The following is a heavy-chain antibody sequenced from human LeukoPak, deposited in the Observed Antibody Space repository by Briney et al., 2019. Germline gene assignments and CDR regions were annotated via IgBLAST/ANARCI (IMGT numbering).Heavy chain of an antibody. CDR1: GGSISSYY. V-gene: IGHV4-4*07. D-gene: IGHD4-17*01. Sequence: SETLSLTCTVPGGSISSYYWSWIRQPAGKGLEWVGRIYTSGSTNYNPSLKSRVTISVDKSKNQFSLKLSSVTAADTAVYYCARALTTAKWGYYYYMDVWGKGTTVTVSS. J-gene: IGHJ6*03. CDR3: ARALTTAKWGYYYYMDV. CDR2: IYTSGST.